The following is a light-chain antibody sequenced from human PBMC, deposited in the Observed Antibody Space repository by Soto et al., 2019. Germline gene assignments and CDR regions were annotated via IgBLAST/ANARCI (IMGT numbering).Light chain of an antibody. CDR2: GAS. J-gene: IGKJ1*01. Sequence: EVVLTQSPDTLSLPPGERATLSCRASQSISSYLAWYQQKPGQAPRLLIYGASSRATGIPDRFSGTGSGTDFTLTISRLEPEDFAVYYCKQYGNSPWTFGQGTKVDI. CDR3: KQYGNSPWT. V-gene: IGKV3-20*01. CDR1: QSISSY.